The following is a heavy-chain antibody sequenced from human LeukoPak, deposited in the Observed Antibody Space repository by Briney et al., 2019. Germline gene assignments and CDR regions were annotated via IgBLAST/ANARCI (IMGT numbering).Heavy chain of an antibody. CDR2: ISRYNANT. Sequence: ASVKVSCKATGYTFSSYGISWVRQAPGQGLEWMGWISRYNANTNYAQKLQGRVTMTTDTSTRIAYMELRSLRSDDTAVYYCARGGRSSPYSYAMDVWGQGTTVTVSS. J-gene: IGHJ6*02. CDR3: ARGGRSSPYSYAMDV. V-gene: IGHV1-18*01. CDR1: GYTFSSYG. D-gene: IGHD6-19*01.